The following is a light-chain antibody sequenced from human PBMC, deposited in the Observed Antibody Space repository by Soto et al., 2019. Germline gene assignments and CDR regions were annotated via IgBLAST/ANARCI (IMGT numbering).Light chain of an antibody. J-gene: IGLJ3*02. V-gene: IGLV1-40*01. CDR1: SSNIGAGYP. CDR3: QSYGSSLGRRWV. Sequence: QSVLTQPPSVSGAPGQRVTISCTGTSSNIGAGYPVHWYQQLPGTAPKLLVAGDRPPGFPDRFSVSKSDASASLAITGVQAEDEADYYCQSYGSSLGRRWVFGGGTKLTVL. CDR2: G.